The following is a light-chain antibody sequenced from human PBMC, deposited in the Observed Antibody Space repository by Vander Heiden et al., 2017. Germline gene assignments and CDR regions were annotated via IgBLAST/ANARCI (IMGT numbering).Light chain of an antibody. CDR1: QSISGW. CDR3: QQDNNYSLT. V-gene: IGKV1-5*01. Sequence: DIQMTQSPSTLSASVGDRVTITCRASQSISGWLAWYQQKPGKAPNLLIYDASSLESGVPSRFSGSGSGTEFTLTISSLQPDDFATYYCQQDNNYSLTFGQGTRMEIK. J-gene: IGKJ5*01. CDR2: DAS.